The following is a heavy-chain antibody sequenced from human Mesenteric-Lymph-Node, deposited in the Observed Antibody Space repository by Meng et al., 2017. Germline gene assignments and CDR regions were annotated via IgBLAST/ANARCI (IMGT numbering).Heavy chain of an antibody. V-gene: IGHV3-11*04. CDR1: GFTFSDYY. CDR2: ISSSGSTI. Sequence: GGSLRLSCAASGFTFSDYYMSWIRQAPGKGLEWVSYISSSGSTIYYADSVKGRFTISRDNAKNSLYLQMDSLRTEDTAVYYCARTPQQLVAIDYWGQGTLVTVSS. D-gene: IGHD6-13*01. CDR3: ARTPQQLVAIDY. J-gene: IGHJ4*02.